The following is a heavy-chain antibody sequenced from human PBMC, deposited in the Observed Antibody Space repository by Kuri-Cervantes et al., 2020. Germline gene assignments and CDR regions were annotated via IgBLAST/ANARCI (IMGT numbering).Heavy chain of an antibody. D-gene: IGHD4-11*01. CDR2: IYNSGRT. Sequence: GSLRLSCTVSGGSLSVSGYYWGWVRQPPGKGLEWIGNIYNSGRTNYNSPLKSRVTISIDASKSHFSLRLTSVAAADTAIYYCVRAYSSQRGLFEYWGQGTLVTVSS. CDR3: VRAYSSQRGLFEY. CDR1: GGSLSVSGYY. J-gene: IGHJ4*02. V-gene: IGHV4-39*02.